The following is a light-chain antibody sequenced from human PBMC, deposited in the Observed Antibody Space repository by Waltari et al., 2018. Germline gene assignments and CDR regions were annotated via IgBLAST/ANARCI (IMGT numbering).Light chain of an antibody. V-gene: IGKV1-17*01. Sequence: DIQMTQSPSSLSASVGDRVTITCRASWVIRNDLAWHQQKPGKAPRRLIYAASTLQSGVPSRFSGSGSGTEFNLTISSLQPEDFATYYCLQHNSYPRYTFGQGTKLEIK. CDR3: LQHNSYPRYT. CDR1: WVIRND. CDR2: AAS. J-gene: IGKJ2*01.